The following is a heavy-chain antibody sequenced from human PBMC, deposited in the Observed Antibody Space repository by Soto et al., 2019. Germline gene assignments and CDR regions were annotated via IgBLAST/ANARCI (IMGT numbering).Heavy chain of an antibody. D-gene: IGHD2-15*01. Sequence: ASVKVSCKASGYTFTSYDINWVRQATGQGLEWMGWMNPNSGNTGYAQKFQGRVTITADESTSTAYMELSSLRSEDTAVYYCARDYCSGGSCYRWFDPWGQGTLVTVSS. J-gene: IGHJ5*02. V-gene: IGHV1-8*01. CDR1: GYTFTSYD. CDR2: MNPNSGNT. CDR3: ARDYCSGGSCYRWFDP.